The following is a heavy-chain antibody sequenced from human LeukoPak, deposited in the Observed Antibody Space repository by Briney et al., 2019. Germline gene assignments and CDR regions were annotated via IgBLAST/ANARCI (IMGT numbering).Heavy chain of an antibody. V-gene: IGHV3-33*08. Sequence: GGSLRLSCAASGFTFSSYGMHWVRQAPGKGLXXXAVIWYDGSNXXXADSXXXRFTISRDNSKNTLYLQMNSLRAEDTAVYYCARDHVSDSSSLDYWGQGTLVTVSS. CDR1: GFTFSSYG. J-gene: IGHJ4*02. CDR3: ARDHVSDSSSLDY. D-gene: IGHD6-6*01. CDR2: IWYDGSNX.